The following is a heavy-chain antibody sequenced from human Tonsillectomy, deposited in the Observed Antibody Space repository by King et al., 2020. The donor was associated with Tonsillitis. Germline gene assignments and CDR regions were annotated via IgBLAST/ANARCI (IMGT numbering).Heavy chain of an antibody. V-gene: IGHV3-33*01. J-gene: IGHJ4*02. Sequence: HVQLVESGGGGVQPGRSLRLSCAASGFTFSHYGMHWVRQAPGKGLEWVAIIWYDGTNKYYADSVKGRFTGSKDTSKNTLYLQMDSLRVEDTAVYYCARGSGALIRGDALDYWGQGTLVTVSS. CDR1: GFTFSHYG. CDR3: ARGSGALIRGDALDY. CDR2: IWYDGTNK. D-gene: IGHD4-17*01.